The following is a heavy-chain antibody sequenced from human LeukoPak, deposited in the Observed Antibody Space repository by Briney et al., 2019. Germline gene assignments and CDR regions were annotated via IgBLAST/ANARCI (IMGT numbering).Heavy chain of an antibody. CDR2: INPSGGST. D-gene: IGHD3-10*01. Sequence: ASVKVSCKASGYTFTSYYMHWVRQAPGQGLEWVGIINPSGGSTSYAQKFQGRVTMTRDTSTSTVYMELSSLRSEDTAVYYCARGPYGSGSYSSEYFQNWGQGTLVTVSS. V-gene: IGHV1-46*01. CDR1: GYTFTSYY. J-gene: IGHJ1*01. CDR3: ARGPYGSGSYSSEYFQN.